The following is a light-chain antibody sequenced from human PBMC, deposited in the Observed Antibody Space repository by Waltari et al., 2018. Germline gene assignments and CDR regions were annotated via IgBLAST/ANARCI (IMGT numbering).Light chain of an antibody. CDR3: QQYDVLQYT. CDR1: QDITNC. CDR2: DAS. V-gene: IGKV1-33*01. J-gene: IGKJ3*01. Sequence: DSQMTQSPSSLSASVGDRLTITCQASQDITNCLNWYQQKPGQAPKLLIYDASNLKTGVPSRFSGRGFGTDFTFTISSLQPEDGATYYCQQYDVLQYTFGPGTKVNLK.